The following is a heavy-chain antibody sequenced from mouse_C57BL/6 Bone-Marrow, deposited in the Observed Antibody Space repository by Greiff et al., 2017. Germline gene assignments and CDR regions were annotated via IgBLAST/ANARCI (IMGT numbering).Heavy chain of an antibody. CDR2: INPSTGGT. CDR1: GYSFTGYY. D-gene: IGHD1-1*01. CDR3: ARLTTVVATGYFDD. V-gene: IGHV1-43*01. Sequence: EVQLQQSGPELVKPGASVKISCKASGYSFTGYYMHWVKQSSEKSLEWIGEINPSTGGTSYNQKFKGKATLTVDKSSSTAYMQLKSLTSEDSAVYSCARLTTVVATGYFDDWGQGTTLTVSS. J-gene: IGHJ2*01.